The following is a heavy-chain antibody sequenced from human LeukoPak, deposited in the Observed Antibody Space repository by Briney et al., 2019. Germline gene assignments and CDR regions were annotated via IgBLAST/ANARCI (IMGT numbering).Heavy chain of an antibody. CDR1: GFTFSSYW. V-gene: IGHV3-7*04. J-gene: IGHJ4*02. Sequence: GGSLRLSCAASGFTFSSYWMSWVRQAPGKGLEWVADIKHDGSDKYYVDSVKGRFTISRDNAENSLYLQMNSLRAEDTAMYYCARSQSLGYWGQGTLVTVSS. CDR2: IKHDGSDK. CDR3: ARSQSLGY.